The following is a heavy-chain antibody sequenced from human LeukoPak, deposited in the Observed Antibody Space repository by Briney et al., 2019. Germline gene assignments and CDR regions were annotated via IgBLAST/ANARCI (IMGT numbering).Heavy chain of an antibody. CDR1: GYSISSTYY. CDR2: VFHSGNT. V-gene: IGHV4-38-2*02. J-gene: IGHJ4*02. CDR3: ARSVYFDY. Sequence: SETLSLTCTVSGYSISSTYYWGWIRQPPGKGLEWVGSVFHSGNTYYNPSLKSRLTISADTSKNQFSLTLTSVTAADTAVHYCARSVYFDYWGQGTLVTVSS.